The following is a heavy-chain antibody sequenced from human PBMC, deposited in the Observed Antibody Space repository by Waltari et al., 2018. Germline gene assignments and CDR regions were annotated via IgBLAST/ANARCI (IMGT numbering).Heavy chain of an antibody. Sequence: VQLVESGGDSVQPGGSLRLSCDVSGFNLISYWLLRFHQVPGKGLVWVSRINMDGSTTTYADSVKGRFTISRDNAKNTLYLQMNSLRAEDTAVYYCAREIAVTGQYYFDYWGQGTLVTVSS. D-gene: IGHD6-13*01. V-gene: IGHV3-74*01. CDR3: AREIAVTGQYYFDY. J-gene: IGHJ4*02. CDR2: INMDGSTT. CDR1: GFNLISYW.